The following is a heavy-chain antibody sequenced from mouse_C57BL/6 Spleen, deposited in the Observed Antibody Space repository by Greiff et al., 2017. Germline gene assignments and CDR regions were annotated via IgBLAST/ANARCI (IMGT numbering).Heavy chain of an antibody. CDR3: ARITTVAHYFDY. V-gene: IGHV5-17*01. CDR1: GFTFSDYG. Sequence: EVMLVESGGGLVKPGGSLKLSCAASGFTFSDYGMHWVRQAPEKGLEWVAYISSGSSTIYYADTVKGRFTISRDNAKNTLFLQMTSLRSEDTAMYYCARITTVAHYFDYWGQGTTLTVSS. D-gene: IGHD1-1*01. J-gene: IGHJ2*01. CDR2: ISSGSSTI.